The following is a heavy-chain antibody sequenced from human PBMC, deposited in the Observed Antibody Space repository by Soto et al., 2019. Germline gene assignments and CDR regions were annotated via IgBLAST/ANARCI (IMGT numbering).Heavy chain of an antibody. Sequence: QVQLQESGPGLVKPSETLSLTCTVSGGSVSSGSYYWSWIRQPPGKGLEWIGYIYYSGSTNYNPSLTSRVTISVDASKTQFALKLSSVTAADTAVYYCARGRRVRSNWFDYWGQGTLVTVSS. CDR1: GGSVSSGSYY. CDR2: IYYSGST. V-gene: IGHV4-61*01. CDR3: ARGRRVRSNWFDY. J-gene: IGHJ4*02. D-gene: IGHD1-1*01.